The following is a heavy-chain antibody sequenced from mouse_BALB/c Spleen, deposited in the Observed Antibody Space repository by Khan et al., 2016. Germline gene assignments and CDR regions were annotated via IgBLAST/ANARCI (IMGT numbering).Heavy chain of an antibody. D-gene: IGHD1-1*01. CDR1: GYSFTSYY. V-gene: IGHV1S135*01. CDR3: ASSTQSFYAMDY. J-gene: IGHJ4*01. Sequence: LEVSGPELMKPGASVKISCKASGYSFTSYYVHWVKQSHGKSLEWIGYIDPFNGGTSYNQKFKGKATLTVDKSSSTAYMHLSSLTSEDSAVYYCASSTQSFYAMDYWGQGTSVTVSS. CDR2: IDPFNGGT.